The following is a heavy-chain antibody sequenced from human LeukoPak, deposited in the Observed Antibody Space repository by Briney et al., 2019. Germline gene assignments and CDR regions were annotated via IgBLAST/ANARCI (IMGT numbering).Heavy chain of an antibody. CDR2: ISGSGGST. J-gene: IGHJ4*02. D-gene: IGHD1-26*01. CDR1: GLTFSSYS. Sequence: GASLRPSCAASGLTFSSYSMSWVRQAPGKGLEWVSAISGSGGSTYYADSVKGRFTISRDNSKNTLYLQMNSLRAEDTAVYYCAKLMGALTRLSSFDYWGQGTLVTVSS. CDR3: AKLMGALTRLSSFDY. V-gene: IGHV3-23*01.